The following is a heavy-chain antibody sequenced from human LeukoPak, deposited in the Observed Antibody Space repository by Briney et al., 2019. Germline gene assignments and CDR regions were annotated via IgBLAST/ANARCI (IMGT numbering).Heavy chain of an antibody. J-gene: IGHJ4*02. Sequence: SVKVSCTASGGSFSSYAISWVRQAPGQGLEWMGGIIPIFGTANYAQKFQGRVTITADESTSTAYMELSSLRSEDTAVYYCAFGESPLPLVFWGQGTLVTVSS. V-gene: IGHV1-69*13. CDR3: AFGESPLPLVF. CDR2: IIPIFGTA. D-gene: IGHD3-10*01. CDR1: GGSFSSYA.